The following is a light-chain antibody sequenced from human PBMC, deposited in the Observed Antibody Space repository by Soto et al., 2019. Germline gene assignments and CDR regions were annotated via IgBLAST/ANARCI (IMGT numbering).Light chain of an antibody. CDR2: KAS. CDR1: QSISSW. Sequence: DIQMTQSPSTLSAAVGDRVTITCRARQSISSWLAWYQQKPGKAPKLLIYKASRLESAVPSRFSGSVSGTEFTLTISSLQPDDFATDYCQQYNSYSPYTFGQGTKREIK. CDR3: QQYNSYSPYT. V-gene: IGKV1-5*03. J-gene: IGKJ2*01.